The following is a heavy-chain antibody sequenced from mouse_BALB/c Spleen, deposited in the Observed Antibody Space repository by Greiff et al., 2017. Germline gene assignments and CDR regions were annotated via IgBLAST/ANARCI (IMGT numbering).Heavy chain of an antibody. CDR1: GFSLSRYS. Sequence: VKLVESGPGLVAPSQSLSITCTVSGFSLSRYSVHWVRQPPGKGLEWLGMIWGGGSTDYNSALKSRLSISKDNSKSQVFLKMNSLQTDDTAMYYCARGGYYGSSYAMDYWGQGTSVTVSS. V-gene: IGHV2-6-4*01. J-gene: IGHJ4*01. CDR2: IWGGGST. CDR3: ARGGYYGSSYAMDY. D-gene: IGHD1-1*01.